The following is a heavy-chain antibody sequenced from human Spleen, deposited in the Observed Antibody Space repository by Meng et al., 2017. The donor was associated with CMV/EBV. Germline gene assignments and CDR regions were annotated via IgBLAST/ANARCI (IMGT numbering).Heavy chain of an antibody. Sequence: GESLKISCAASGFTFSRFSMNWVRQAPGKGLEWVAVISYDGSNKYYADSVKGRFTISRDNSKNTLYLQMNSLRAEDTAVYYCARDGADIVATYYFDYWGQGTLVTVSS. V-gene: IGHV3-30*03. CDR2: ISYDGSNK. D-gene: IGHD5-12*01. CDR3: ARDGADIVATYYFDY. J-gene: IGHJ4*02. CDR1: GFTFSRFS.